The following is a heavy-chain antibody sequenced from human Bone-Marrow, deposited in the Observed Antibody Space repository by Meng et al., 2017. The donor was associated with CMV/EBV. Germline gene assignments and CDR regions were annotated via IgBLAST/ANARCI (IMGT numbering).Heavy chain of an antibody. CDR1: FGSISSTGYY. V-gene: IGHV4-39*07. D-gene: IGHD3-22*01. CDR3: ARVEGRYYDSRGYFDF. Sequence: SETLSLTCTVSFGSISSTGYYWGWIRQAPGKGLEWIGNVYYTGGTHYNPSLKSRVTITIDTAKNQLSLTVRSVTAADTAVYYCARVEGRYYDSRGYFDFWGQGKPVTLSS. J-gene: IGHJ4*02. CDR2: VYYTGGT.